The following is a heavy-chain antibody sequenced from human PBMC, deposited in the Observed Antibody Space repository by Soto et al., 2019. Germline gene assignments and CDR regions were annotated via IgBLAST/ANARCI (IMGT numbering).Heavy chain of an antibody. CDR3: ASLDYYASSGRGAEYFQH. CDR2: IIPIFGTA. CDR1: GGTFSSYA. V-gene: IGHV1-69*12. J-gene: IGHJ1*01. D-gene: IGHD3-22*01. Sequence: QVQLVQSGAEVKKPGSSVKVSCKASGGTFSSYAISWVRQAPGQGLEWMGGIIPIFGTANYAQKFQGRVTITADESTSTAYMELSSLRSEDTAVYYCASLDYYASSGRGAEYFQHWGQGTLVTVSS.